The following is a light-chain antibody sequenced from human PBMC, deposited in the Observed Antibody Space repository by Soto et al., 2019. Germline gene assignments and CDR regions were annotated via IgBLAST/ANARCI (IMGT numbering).Light chain of an antibody. V-gene: IGKV3-20*01. CDR3: QQYGSSPRT. CDR2: GAF. J-gene: IGKJ1*01. CDR1: QSVSSNY. Sequence: EIVLTQSPGTLSLSPGERATFSCRASQSVSSNYLAWYQKKPGQAPRLIIYGAFKRATGIPDRFSGSGSGKDFTLTISRMEPEDFAVYCCQQYGSSPRTFGQGTKVDIK.